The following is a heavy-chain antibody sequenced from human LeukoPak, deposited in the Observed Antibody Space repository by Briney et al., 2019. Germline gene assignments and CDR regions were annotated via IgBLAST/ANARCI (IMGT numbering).Heavy chain of an antibody. J-gene: IGHJ6*02. Sequence: PGGSLRLFCAASGFTFSSYWMSWVRRAPGKGLEWVANIKQDGSEKYYVDSVKGRFTISRDNAKNSLYLQMNSLRAEDTAVYYCARDTGVGYCSSTSCYTEFDYYYYYGMDVWGQGTTVTVSS. CDR1: GFTFSSYW. CDR2: IKQDGSEK. V-gene: IGHV3-7*01. D-gene: IGHD2-2*02. CDR3: ARDTGVGYCSSTSCYTEFDYYYYYGMDV.